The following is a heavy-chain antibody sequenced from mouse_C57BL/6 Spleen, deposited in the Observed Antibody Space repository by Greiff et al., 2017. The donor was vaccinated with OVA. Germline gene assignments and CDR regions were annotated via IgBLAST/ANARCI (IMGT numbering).Heavy chain of an antibody. CDR2: INPNNGGT. D-gene: IGHD2-1*01. CDR3: ARSVYGNYGFAY. V-gene: IGHV1-18*01. CDR1: GYTFTDYN. Sequence: EVMLVESGPELVKPGASVKIPCKASGYTFTDYNMDWVKQSHGKSLEWIGDINPNNGGTIYNQKFKGKATLTVDKSSSTAYMELRSLTSEDTAVYYCARSVYGNYGFAYWGQGTLVTVSA. J-gene: IGHJ3*01.